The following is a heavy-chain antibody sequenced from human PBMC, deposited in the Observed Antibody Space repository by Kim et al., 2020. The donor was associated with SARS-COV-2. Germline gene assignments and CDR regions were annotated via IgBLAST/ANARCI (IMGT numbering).Heavy chain of an antibody. CDR2: INPNSGGT. D-gene: IGHD6-13*01. CDR3: ARIEYRHSSSWSSDY. CDR1: GYTFTGYY. V-gene: IGHV1-2*02. J-gene: IGHJ4*02. Sequence: ASVKVSCKASGYTFTGYYMHWVRQAPGQGLEWMGWINPNSGGTNYAQKFQGRVTMTRDTSISTAYMELSRLRSDDTAVYYCARIEYRHSSSWSSDYWGQGTLVTVSS.